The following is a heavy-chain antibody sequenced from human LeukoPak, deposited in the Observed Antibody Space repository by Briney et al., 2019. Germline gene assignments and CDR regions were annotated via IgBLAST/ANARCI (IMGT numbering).Heavy chain of an antibody. CDR1: GFTSSRYA. J-gene: IGHJ4*02. CDR3: ARDFVHYYDSSGFEYYFDF. Sequence: GGSLRLSCAASGFTSSRYAMHWVRQAPGKGLEYVSAISSNGGRTYYENSVKGRFTISRDNSKNTLYLQMGSLRAEDMAVYYCARDFVHYYDSSGFEYYFDFWGQGTLVTVSS. D-gene: IGHD3-22*01. CDR2: ISSNGGRT. V-gene: IGHV3-64*01.